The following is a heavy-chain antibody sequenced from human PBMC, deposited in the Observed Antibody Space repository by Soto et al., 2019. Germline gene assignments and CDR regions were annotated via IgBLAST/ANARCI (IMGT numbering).Heavy chain of an antibody. Sequence: ASLKVSCKASGYTFTSYGISWVRQAPGQGLEWMGWISAYNGNTNYAQKLQGRVTMTTDTSTSTAYMELRSLRSDDTAVYYCARAHFIAADGTFPENYYYYGMDVWGQGTTVTVSS. CDR2: ISAYNGNT. D-gene: IGHD6-13*01. J-gene: IGHJ6*02. CDR1: GYTFTSYG. V-gene: IGHV1-18*01. CDR3: ARAHFIAADGTFPENYYYYGMDV.